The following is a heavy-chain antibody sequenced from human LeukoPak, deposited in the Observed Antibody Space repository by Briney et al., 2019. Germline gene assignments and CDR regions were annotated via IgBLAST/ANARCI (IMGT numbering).Heavy chain of an antibody. Sequence: PSETLSLTCTVSGGSISSSSYYWGWIRQPPGKGLEWIGSIYYSGSTYYNPSLKSRVTISVDTSKNQFSLKLSSVTAADTAVYYCAELVWFGDLDGWLDPWGQGTLVTVSS. CDR2: IYYSGST. CDR3: AELVWFGDLDGWLDP. D-gene: IGHD3-10*01. J-gene: IGHJ5*02. V-gene: IGHV4-39*07. CDR1: GGSISSSSYY.